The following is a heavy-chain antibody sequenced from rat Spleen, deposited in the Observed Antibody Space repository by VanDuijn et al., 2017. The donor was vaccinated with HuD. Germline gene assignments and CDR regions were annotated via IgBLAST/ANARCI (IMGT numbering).Heavy chain of an antibody. CDR2: ISYDGSST. J-gene: IGHJ4*01. CDR3: ARHGNTIAGGMDA. CDR1: GFTFSDYY. D-gene: IGHD1-2*01. Sequence: EVQLVESDGGLVQPGRSLKLSCAASGFTFSDYYMAWVRQAPTKGLEWVATISYDGSSTYYRDSVKGRFTISRDNAKSTLYLQMDSLRSEDTATYYCARHGNTIAGGMDAWGQGASVTVSS. V-gene: IGHV5-29*01.